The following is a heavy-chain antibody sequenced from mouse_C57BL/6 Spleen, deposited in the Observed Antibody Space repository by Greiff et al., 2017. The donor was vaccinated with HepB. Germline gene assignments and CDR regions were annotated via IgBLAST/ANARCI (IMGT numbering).Heavy chain of an antibody. D-gene: IGHD2-2*01. J-gene: IGHJ1*03. CDR1: GFSLTSYG. V-gene: IGHV2-5*01. CDR3: AKKEVRPYWYFDV. CDR2: IWRGGST. Sequence: QVQLQQSGPGLVQPSQSLSITCTVSGFSLTSYGVHWVRQSPGKGLEWLGVIWRGGSTDYNAAFMSRLSTTKDNSKSQVFFKMNSLQADDTAIYYCAKKEVRPYWYFDVWGTGTTVTVSS.